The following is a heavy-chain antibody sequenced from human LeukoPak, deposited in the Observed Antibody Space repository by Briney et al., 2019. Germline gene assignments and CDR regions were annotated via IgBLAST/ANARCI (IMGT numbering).Heavy chain of an antibody. CDR1: GGSLSISTYY. V-gene: IGHV4-39*07. D-gene: IGHD3-16*02. Sequence: PSETLSLTCTVSGGSLSISTYYWGWIRQPPGKGLEWIGSIYFDGSTYYNPSLKSRVTISLDTSKNQFSLKLTSVTAADTAVYYCARVLYDYVCGSHPHVPWGQGTLVTVSS. J-gene: IGHJ5*02. CDR3: ARVLYDYVCGSHPHVP. CDR2: IYFDGST.